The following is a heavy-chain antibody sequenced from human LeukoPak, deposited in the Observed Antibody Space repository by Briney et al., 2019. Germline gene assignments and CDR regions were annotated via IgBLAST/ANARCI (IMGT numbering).Heavy chain of an antibody. CDR1: GDSINSGPYY. CDR2: IYSGGRT. V-gene: IGHV4-61*02. Sequence: KSSETLSLTCTVSGDSINSGPYYWSWIRQPAGKGLEWIGRIYSGGRTNYNPSLKSRVTISVDTSKNQFSLKLSSVTAADTAVYYCAREGSIYYSDYSGYVGYWGQGTLVTVSS. CDR3: AREGSIYYSDYSGYVGY. D-gene: IGHD3-22*01. J-gene: IGHJ4*02.